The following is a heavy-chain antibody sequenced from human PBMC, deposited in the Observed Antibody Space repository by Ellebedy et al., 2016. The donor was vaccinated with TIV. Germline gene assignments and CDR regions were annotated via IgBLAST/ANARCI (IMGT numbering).Heavy chain of an antibody. CDR2: MNPNSGAT. V-gene: IGHV1-2*02. CDR3: AREGGCSGGSCYLEGGMDV. J-gene: IGHJ6*02. CDR1: GYTFTGYY. Sequence: AASVKVSCKASGYTFTGYYMHWVRQAPGQGLEWMGWMNPNSGATNYAQKFQGRVTMTRDTSILTAYMELSRLRSDDTAVYYCAREGGCSGGSCYLEGGMDVWGQGTTVSVSS. D-gene: IGHD2-15*01.